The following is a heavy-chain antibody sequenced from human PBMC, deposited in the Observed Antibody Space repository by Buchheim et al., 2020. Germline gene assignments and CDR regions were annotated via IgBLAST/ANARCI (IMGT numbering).Heavy chain of an antibody. CDR3: ATVDFTVGATDRGY. J-gene: IGHJ4*02. V-gene: IGHV3-15*07. CDR1: GFTFNYAW. D-gene: IGHD1-26*01. Sequence: EVLLVESGGGLVKPGGSLRLSCAASGFTFNYAWMHWVRQAPGKGLEWVGRIKTKTDGGTTDYAAPVNGRFTISRDDSNNTLYLQMNSLKTEDTAVYYCATVDFTVGATDRGYWGQGTL. CDR2: IKTKTDGGTT.